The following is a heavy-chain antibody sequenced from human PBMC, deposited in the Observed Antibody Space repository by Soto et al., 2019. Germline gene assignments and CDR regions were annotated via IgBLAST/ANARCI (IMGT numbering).Heavy chain of an antibody. V-gene: IGHV1-18*04. Sequence: ASVKVSCKASGYTFTSRYMHWVRQAPGQGLEWMGWINPSDGNRNFAQKFEDRVTMTTATSTNTVFLELRSLKSDDTAIYYCARDRLRGYDSSGFYSWGQGTMVTVSS. J-gene: IGHJ4*02. CDR3: ARDRLRGYDSSGFYS. CDR1: GYTFTSRY. D-gene: IGHD3-22*01. CDR2: INPSDGNR.